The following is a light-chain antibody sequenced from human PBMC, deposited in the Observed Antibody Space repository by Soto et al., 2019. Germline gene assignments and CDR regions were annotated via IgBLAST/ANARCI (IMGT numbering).Light chain of an antibody. CDR1: QSISSW. CDR3: QQYNSYSIT. J-gene: IGKJ5*01. V-gene: IGKV1-5*01. Sequence: DIQMTQSPSTLSASLVDTVTITCRASQSISSWLAWYQQKPGKAPKLLIYDASSLESGVPSRFSGSGSGTEFTLTISSLQPDDFATYYCQQYNSYSITFGQGTRLEIK. CDR2: DAS.